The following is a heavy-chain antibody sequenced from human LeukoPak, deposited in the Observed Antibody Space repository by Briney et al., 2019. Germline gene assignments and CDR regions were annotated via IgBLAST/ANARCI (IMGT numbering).Heavy chain of an antibody. J-gene: IGHJ4*02. V-gene: IGHV4-61*02. CDR1: GGSINDNTYY. Sequence: SETLSLTCAVSGGSINDNTYYWSWIRQPAGKGLEWIGRIYTSGSTNYNPSLKSRVSISLDTSKNQFSLKLTSVTAADTAVYYCAGRSIAVTLREYWGQGTLVTVSS. D-gene: IGHD2-21*01. CDR3: AGRSIAVTLREY. CDR2: IYTSGST.